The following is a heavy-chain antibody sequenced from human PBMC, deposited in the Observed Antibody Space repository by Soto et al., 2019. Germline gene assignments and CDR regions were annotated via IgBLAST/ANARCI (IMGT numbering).Heavy chain of an antibody. Sequence: ASVKVSCKASGYTFTSYYMHWVRQAPGQGLEWMGIINPSGGSTNYAQKFQGRVTITADKSTSTAYMELSSLRSEDTAVYYCARGLVPRPSTLYYWGQGTLVTVSS. CDR2: INPSGGST. V-gene: IGHV1-46*01. J-gene: IGHJ4*02. D-gene: IGHD1-1*01. CDR3: ARGLVPRPSTLYY. CDR1: GYTFTSYY.